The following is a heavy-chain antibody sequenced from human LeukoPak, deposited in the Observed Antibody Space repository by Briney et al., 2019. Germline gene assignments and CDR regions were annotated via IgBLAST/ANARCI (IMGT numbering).Heavy chain of an antibody. CDR3: AKDIYRGGSDGNNLGYYFDS. J-gene: IGHJ4*02. Sequence: PGGSLRLSCAASGFTFNDYAMHWVRQAPGKGLEWVSGLSWNSGNIAYADSVKGRFTISRDNAKNSLHLQMNSLRPEDTALYYCAKDIYRGGSDGNNLGYYFDSWGQGTLVTVSS. D-gene: IGHD5-24*01. CDR2: LSWNSGNI. V-gene: IGHV3-9*01. CDR1: GFTFNDYA.